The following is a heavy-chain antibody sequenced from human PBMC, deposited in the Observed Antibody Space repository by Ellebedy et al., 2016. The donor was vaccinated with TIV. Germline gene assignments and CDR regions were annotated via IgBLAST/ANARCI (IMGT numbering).Heavy chain of an antibody. Sequence: GGSLRLSCAASGFNFNSYWMGWVRQAPGKGLEWVANIYQDGSEKYYVDSAKGRFTISRDNPKKSLYLQMNSLRAGDTAVYYCARRGSYGDYAVHINNFFDRWGQGTPVTVSS. CDR2: IYQDGSEK. J-gene: IGHJ5*02. CDR1: GFNFNSYW. D-gene: IGHD4-17*01. V-gene: IGHV3-7*01. CDR3: ARRGSYGDYAVHINNFFDR.